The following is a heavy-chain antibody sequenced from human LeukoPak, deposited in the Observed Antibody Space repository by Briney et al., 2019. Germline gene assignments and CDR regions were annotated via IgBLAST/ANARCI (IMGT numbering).Heavy chain of an antibody. Sequence: ASVKVSCKAPGYTFTSHYMHWVRQAPGQGLEWMGIINPSGGSTSYAQKFQGRVTMARDTSTSTVYMELSSLRSEDTAVYYCARVGGNSRPHDAFDIWGQGTMVTVSS. CDR2: INPSGGST. V-gene: IGHV1-46*01. CDR1: GYTFTSHY. J-gene: IGHJ3*02. D-gene: IGHD3-16*01. CDR3: ARVGGNSRPHDAFDI.